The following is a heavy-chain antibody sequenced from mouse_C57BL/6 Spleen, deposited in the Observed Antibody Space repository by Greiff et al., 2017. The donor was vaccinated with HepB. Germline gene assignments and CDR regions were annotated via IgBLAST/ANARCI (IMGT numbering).Heavy chain of an antibody. CDR3: ARRGYSNYLFYFDY. V-gene: IGHV1-64*01. CDR1: GYTFTSYW. Sequence: QVQLQQPGAELVKPGASVKLSCKASGYTFTSYWMHWVKQRPGQGLEWIGMIHPNSGSTNYNEKFKSKATLTVDKSSSTAYMQLSSLTSEDSAVYYCARRGYSNYLFYFDYWCQGTTLTVSS. CDR2: IHPNSGST. J-gene: IGHJ2*01. D-gene: IGHD2-5*01.